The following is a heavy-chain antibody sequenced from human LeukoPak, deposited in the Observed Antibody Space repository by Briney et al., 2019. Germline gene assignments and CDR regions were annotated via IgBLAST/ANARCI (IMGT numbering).Heavy chain of an antibody. D-gene: IGHD1-20*01. Sequence: SETLSLTCTVSGGSISSYYWSWIRQPPGKGLEWIGYIYYSGSTNYNPSLKSRVTISVNTSKNQFSLKLSSVTAADTAVYYCARGNWNDWGHPWYFDLWGRGTLVTVSS. J-gene: IGHJ2*01. CDR3: ARGNWNDWGHPWYFDL. V-gene: IGHV4-59*08. CDR1: GGSISSYY. CDR2: IYYSGST.